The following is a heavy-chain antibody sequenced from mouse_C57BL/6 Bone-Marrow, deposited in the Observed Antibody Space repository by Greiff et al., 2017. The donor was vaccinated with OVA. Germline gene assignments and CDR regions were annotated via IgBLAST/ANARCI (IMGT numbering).Heavy chain of an antibody. Sequence: EVQRVESGAELVRPGASVKLSCTASGFNIKDDYMHWVKQRPEQGLEWIGWIDPENGDTEYASKFQGKATITADTSSNTAYLQLSSLTSEDTAVYYCTPYYYGSSGTFAYWGQGTLVTVSA. J-gene: IGHJ3*01. V-gene: IGHV14-4*01. CDR2: IDPENGDT. D-gene: IGHD1-1*01. CDR1: GFNIKDDY. CDR3: TPYYYGSSGTFAY.